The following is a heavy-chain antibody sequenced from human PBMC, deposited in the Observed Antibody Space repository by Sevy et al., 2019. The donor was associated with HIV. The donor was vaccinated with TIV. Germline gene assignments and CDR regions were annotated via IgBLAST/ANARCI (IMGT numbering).Heavy chain of an antibody. V-gene: IGHV3-30*04. CDR2: ISYDGSNK. CDR3: ARVGPTSGSYLPDYYYGMDV. D-gene: IGHD1-26*01. Sequence: GGSLRLSCAASGFTFSSYAMHWVRQAPGKGLEWVAVISYDGSNKYYADSVKGRFTISRDNSKNTLYLQMNSLRAEDTAVYYCARVGPTSGSYLPDYYYGMDVWGPGTTVTVSS. CDR1: GFTFSSYA. J-gene: IGHJ6*02.